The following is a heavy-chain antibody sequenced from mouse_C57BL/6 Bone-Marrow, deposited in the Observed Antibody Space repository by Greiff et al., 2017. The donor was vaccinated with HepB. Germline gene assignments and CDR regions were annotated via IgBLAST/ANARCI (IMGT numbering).Heavy chain of an antibody. CDR1: GFTFSSYA. V-gene: IGHV5-9-1*02. CDR3: TRSDYYGSSPWFAY. CDR2: ISSGGDYI. D-gene: IGHD1-1*01. J-gene: IGHJ3*01. Sequence: EVNLVESGEGLVKPGGSLKLSCAASGFTFSSYAMSWVRQTPEKRLEWVAYISSGGDYIYYADTVKGRFTISRDNARNTLYLQMSSLKSEDTAMYYCTRSDYYGSSPWFAYWGQGTLVTVSA.